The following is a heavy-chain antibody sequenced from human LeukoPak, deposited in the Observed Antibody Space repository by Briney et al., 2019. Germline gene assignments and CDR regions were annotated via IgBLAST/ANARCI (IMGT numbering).Heavy chain of an antibody. V-gene: IGHV1-46*01. J-gene: IGHJ5*02. Sequence: ASVKVSCKASGYTFTSYYMHWVRQAPGQGLEWMGIINPSGGSTSYAQKFQGRVTMTRDTSTSTVYMELSSLRSEDTAVYYCASDLLVPGGFDPWGQGTLVTVSS. CDR3: ASDLLVPGGFDP. CDR1: GYTFTSYY. D-gene: IGHD3-3*02. CDR2: INPSGGST.